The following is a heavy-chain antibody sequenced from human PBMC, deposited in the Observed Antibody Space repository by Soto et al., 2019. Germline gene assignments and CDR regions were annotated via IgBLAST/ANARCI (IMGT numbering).Heavy chain of an antibody. CDR3: ARADGYYDSSGYYYGYAY. J-gene: IGHJ4*02. Sequence: PSETLSLTCTVSGGSISSYYWSWIRQPPGKGLEWIGYIYYSGSTNYNPSLKSRVTISVDTSKNQFSLKLSSVTAADTAVYYCARADGYYDSSGYYYGYAYWGQGTLVTVSS. V-gene: IGHV4-59*01. D-gene: IGHD3-22*01. CDR2: IYYSGST. CDR1: GGSISSYY.